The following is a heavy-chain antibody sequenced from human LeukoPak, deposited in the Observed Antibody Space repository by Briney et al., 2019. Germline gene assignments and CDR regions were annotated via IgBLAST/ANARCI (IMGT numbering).Heavy chain of an antibody. D-gene: IGHD6-6*01. CDR2: INHSGST. CDR3: ARDGEYSSSSFYYGMDV. V-gene: IGHV4-34*01. Sequence: SETLSLTCAVYGGSFSGYYWSWIRQPPGKGLEWIGEINHSGSTNYNPSLKSRVTISVDTSKNQFSLKLSSVTAADTAVYYCARDGEYSSSSFYYGMDVWGQGTTVTVSS. CDR1: GGSFSGYY. J-gene: IGHJ6*02.